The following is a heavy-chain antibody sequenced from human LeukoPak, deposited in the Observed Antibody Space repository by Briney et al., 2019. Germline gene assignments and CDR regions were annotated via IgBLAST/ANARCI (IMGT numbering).Heavy chain of an antibody. Sequence: GSLRLSCSASGFSFSTYNMDWGRPAPGEGLEGGFNISSRSNKIYYTDSVKGGFIISRDNAKKSLFLQMNSLRGEDTAVYYCARGPGDDNYYYYMDVWGKGTTVTVSS. CDR3: ARGPGDDNYYYYMDV. V-gene: IGHV3-48*04. D-gene: IGHD7-27*01. J-gene: IGHJ6*03. CDR2: ISSRSNKI. CDR1: GFSFSTYN.